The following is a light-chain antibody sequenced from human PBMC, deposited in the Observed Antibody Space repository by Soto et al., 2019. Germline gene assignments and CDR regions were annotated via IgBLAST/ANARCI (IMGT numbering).Light chain of an antibody. CDR2: DAS. CDR3: QQRSNWPCT. J-gene: IGKJ4*01. V-gene: IGKV3-11*01. Sequence: EIVLTQSPATLSLSPGERATLSCRASQSVSSYLAWYQQKPGQAPRLLIYDASNRATGIPARFSGSGSGTDFTLTSSSLEPEDFAVYYCQQRSNWPCTYGGGTKVEIK. CDR1: QSVSSY.